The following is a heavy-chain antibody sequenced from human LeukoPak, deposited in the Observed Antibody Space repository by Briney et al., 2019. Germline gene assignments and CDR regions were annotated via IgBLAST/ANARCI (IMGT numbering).Heavy chain of an antibody. CDR1: GGSFSGYY. CDR2: INHSGST. Sequence: SETLSLTCAVYGGSFSGYYRSWICQPPGKGLEWIGEINHSGSTNYNPSLKSRVTISVDTSKNQFSLKLSSVTAADTAVYYCASLRWPNGHWGQGTLVTVSS. V-gene: IGHV4-34*01. D-gene: IGHD4-23*01. J-gene: IGHJ4*02. CDR3: ASLRWPNGH.